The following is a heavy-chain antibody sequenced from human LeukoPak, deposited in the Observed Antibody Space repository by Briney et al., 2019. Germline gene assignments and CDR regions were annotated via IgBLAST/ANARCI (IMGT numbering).Heavy chain of an antibody. V-gene: IGHV3-66*01. CDR2: IYSGGST. CDR1: GFTVSSNY. Sequence: PGGSLRLSCAASGFTVSSNYMSWVRQAPGKGLEWVSVIYSGGSTYYADSVKGRFTISRDNSKNTLYLQMNSLRAEDTAVYYCAREQVSPMITFGGVIATYYFDYWGRGTLVTVSS. CDR3: AREQVSPMITFGGVIATYYFDY. J-gene: IGHJ4*02. D-gene: IGHD3-16*02.